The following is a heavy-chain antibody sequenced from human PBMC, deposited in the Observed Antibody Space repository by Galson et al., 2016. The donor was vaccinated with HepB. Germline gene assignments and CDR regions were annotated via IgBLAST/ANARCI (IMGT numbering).Heavy chain of an antibody. Sequence: SLRLSCAASGFTFSNAWMTWVRQAPGKGLEWVGRIKSKTDGGTAVYAAPVKGRFTISRDGSKNTLHLQMDSLITEDTAVYYCATLSKGAIDFRGQGTLVTVSS. CDR1: GFTFSNAW. V-gene: IGHV3-15*01. CDR3: ATLSKGAIDF. D-gene: IGHD5/OR15-5a*01. J-gene: IGHJ4*02. CDR2: IKSKTDGGTA.